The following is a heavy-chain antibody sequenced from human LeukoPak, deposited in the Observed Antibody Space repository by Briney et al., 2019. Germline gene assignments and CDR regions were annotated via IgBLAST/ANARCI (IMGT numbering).Heavy chain of an antibody. CDR2: INWNGGST. J-gene: IGHJ4*02. Sequence: GGSLRLSCAASGYTFYDYGMRWVRQVPGKGLEWVSGINWNGGSTGYAGSVKGRFTISRDNAKNSLYLQMNSLRAEDTALYYCASGDRNGWYLDYWGQGTLVTVSS. CDR3: ASGDRNGWYLDY. V-gene: IGHV3-20*04. CDR1: GYTFYDYG. D-gene: IGHD6-19*01.